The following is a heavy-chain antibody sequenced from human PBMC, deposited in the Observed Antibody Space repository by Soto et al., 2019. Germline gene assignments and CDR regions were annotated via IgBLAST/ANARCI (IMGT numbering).Heavy chain of an antibody. CDR2: IIPIFGTA. V-gene: IGHV1-69*06. D-gene: IGHD2-15*01. CDR3: ARRACSGGSCYSQTFGAFDI. J-gene: IGHJ3*02. CDR1: GGTFSSYA. Sequence: ASVKVCCKASGGTFSSYAISWVRQAHGQGLEWMGGIIPIFGTANYAQKFQGRVTITADKSTSTAYMELSSLRSEDTAVYYCARRACSGGSCYSQTFGAFDIWGQGTMVTVSS.